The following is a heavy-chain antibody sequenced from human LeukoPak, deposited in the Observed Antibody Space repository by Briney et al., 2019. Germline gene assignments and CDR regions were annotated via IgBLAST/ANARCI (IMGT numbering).Heavy chain of an antibody. J-gene: IGHJ5*02. CDR3: AREWDSNSWYYWFDP. D-gene: IGHD6-13*01. CDR1: GGSISSGDYY. Sequence: SQTLSLTCTVSGGSISSGDYYWSWIRQPPGKGLEWIGYIYYSGSTYYNPSLKSRFTISVDTSKNQFSLKLSSVTAADTAVYYCAREWDSNSWYYWFDPWGQGTLVTVSS. CDR2: IYYSGST. V-gene: IGHV4-30-4*01.